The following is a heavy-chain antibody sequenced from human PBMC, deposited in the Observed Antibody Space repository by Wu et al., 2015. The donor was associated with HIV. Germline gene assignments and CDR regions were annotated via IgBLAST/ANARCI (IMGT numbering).Heavy chain of an antibody. CDR2: ISAYNGNT. CDR1: GGTFSSYA. J-gene: IGHJ6*02. Sequence: QVQLVQSGAEVKKPGSSVKVSCKASGGTFSSYAISWVRQAPGQGLEWMGWISAYNGNTNYAQKLQGRVTMTTDTSTSTAYMELRSLRSDDTAVYYCARFDDRGFSYSSSWYGIDVWGQGTTVTVSS. CDR3: ARFDDRGFSYSSSWYGIDV. D-gene: IGHD6-13*01. V-gene: IGHV1-18*01.